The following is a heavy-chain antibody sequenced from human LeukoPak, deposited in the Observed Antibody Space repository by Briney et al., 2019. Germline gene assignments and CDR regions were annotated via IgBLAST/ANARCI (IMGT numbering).Heavy chain of an antibody. Sequence: SVKVSCKASGGTFSSYAISWVRQAPGQGLEWMGRIIPIFGTANYAQKFQGRVTITTDESTSTAYMELSSLRSEDTAVYYCARPYDSSGYDAFDIWGQGTMVTVSS. CDR1: GGTFSSYA. CDR3: ARPYDSSGYDAFDI. V-gene: IGHV1-69*05. J-gene: IGHJ3*02. CDR2: IIPIFGTA. D-gene: IGHD3-22*01.